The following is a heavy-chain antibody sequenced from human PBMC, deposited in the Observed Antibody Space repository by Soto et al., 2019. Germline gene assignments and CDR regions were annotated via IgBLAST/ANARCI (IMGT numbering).Heavy chain of an antibody. J-gene: IGHJ5*02. CDR3: ARDMHAGFTHYFDP. CDR2: IIPIFGTA. V-gene: IGHV1-69*06. CDR1: GGTFSSYA. Sequence: SVKVSCKVSGGTFSSYAISWVRQAPGQGLEWMGGIIPIFGTANYAQKFQGRVTITADKSTSTAYMELSSLRSEDTAVYYCARDMHAGFTHYFDPWGQGTLVTVS. D-gene: IGHD1-26*01.